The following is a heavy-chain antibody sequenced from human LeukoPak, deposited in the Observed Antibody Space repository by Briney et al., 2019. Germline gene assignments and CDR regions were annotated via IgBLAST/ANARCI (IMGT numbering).Heavy chain of an antibody. D-gene: IGHD3-10*01. CDR1: GFTFSSYW. J-gene: IGHJ4*02. Sequence: GGSLRLSCAASGFTFSSYWMSWVRQAPGKGLEWVANIKQDGSEKYYVDSVKGRFTISRDNAKNSLYLQMNSLRAEDTAVYYCAKVLPPMVRGPYYFDYWGQGTLVTVSS. CDR3: AKVLPPMVRGPYYFDY. V-gene: IGHV3-7*03. CDR2: IKQDGSEK.